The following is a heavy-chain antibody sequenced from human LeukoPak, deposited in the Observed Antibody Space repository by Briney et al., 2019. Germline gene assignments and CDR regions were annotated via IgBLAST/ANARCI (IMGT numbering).Heavy chain of an antibody. CDR1: GGSFSGYY. V-gene: IGHV4-34*01. D-gene: IGHD3-16*02. CDR2: INHSGST. J-gene: IGHJ4*02. CDR3: ARHRIMITFGGVIVPVYFDY. Sequence: PSETLSLTCAVYGGSFSGYYWSWIRQPPGKGLEWIGEINHSGSTNYNPSLKSRVTISVDTSKNQFSLKLSSVTAADTAVYYCARHRIMITFGGVIVPVYFDYWGQGTLVTVSS.